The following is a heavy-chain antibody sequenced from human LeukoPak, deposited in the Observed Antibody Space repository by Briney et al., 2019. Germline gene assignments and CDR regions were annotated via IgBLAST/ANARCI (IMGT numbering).Heavy chain of an antibody. CDR3: ATGDRTIFGVVTTRPPDY. Sequence: GGSLRLSCAASGFTFSSYAMSWVRQAPGKGLEWVSTISGSGGSTYYADSVKGRFTISRDTSKKTLYLQMNSLRAEDTAVYYCATGDRTIFGVVTTRPPDYWGQGILVTVSS. CDR2: ISGSGGST. J-gene: IGHJ4*02. CDR1: GFTFSSYA. D-gene: IGHD3-3*01. V-gene: IGHV3-23*01.